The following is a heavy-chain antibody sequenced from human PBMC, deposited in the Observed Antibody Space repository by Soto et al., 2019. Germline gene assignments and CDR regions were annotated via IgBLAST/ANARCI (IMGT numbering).Heavy chain of an antibody. CDR1: GFTFSDYY. CDR2: ISSSSSYT. J-gene: IGHJ4*02. Sequence: QVQLVESGGGLVKPGGSLRLSCAASGFTFSDYYMSWIRQAPGKGLEWVSYISSSSSYTNYADSVKGRFTISRDNAKNSLYLQMNSLRAEDTAVYYCARIWGIAAADPFDYWGQGTLVTVSS. CDR3: ARIWGIAAADPFDY. D-gene: IGHD6-13*01. V-gene: IGHV3-11*05.